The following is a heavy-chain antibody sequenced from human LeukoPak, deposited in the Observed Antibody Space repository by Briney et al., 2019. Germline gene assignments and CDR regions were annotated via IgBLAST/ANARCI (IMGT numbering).Heavy chain of an antibody. V-gene: IGHV4-30-2*01. D-gene: IGHD5-12*01. Sequence: SQTLSLTCAVSGGSISSGGYSWSWIRQPPGKGLEWIGYIYHSGSTYYNPSLKSRVTISVDRSKNQFSLKLSSVTAADTAVYYCARDRSYSGYDLSYGMDVWGQGTTVTVSS. J-gene: IGHJ6*02. CDR3: ARDRSYSGYDLSYGMDV. CDR1: GGSISSGGYS. CDR2: IYHSGST.